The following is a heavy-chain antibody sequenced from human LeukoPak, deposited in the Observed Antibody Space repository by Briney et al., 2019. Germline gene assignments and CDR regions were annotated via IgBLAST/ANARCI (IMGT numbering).Heavy chain of an antibody. J-gene: IGHJ6*03. D-gene: IGHD1-1*01. Sequence: SETLSLTCTVSGGSISSGGYYWSWIRQHPGKCLEWIGYIYYSGSTYYNPSLKSRVTISVDTSKNQFSLKLSSVTAADTAVYYCARGLETNYYYYYMDVWGKGTTVTVSS. CDR1: GGSISSGGYY. CDR2: IYYSGST. CDR3: ARGLETNYYYYYMDV. V-gene: IGHV4-31*03.